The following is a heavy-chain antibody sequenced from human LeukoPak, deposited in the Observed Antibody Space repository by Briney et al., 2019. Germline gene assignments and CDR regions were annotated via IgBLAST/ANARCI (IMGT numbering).Heavy chain of an antibody. CDR1: GFRFSSYA. J-gene: IGHJ3*02. V-gene: IGHV3-23*01. CDR3: ANGQWLSDYPLGGAFDI. D-gene: IGHD3-22*01. Sequence: GVALRLSCGASGFRFSSYAMNWVRQAPGKGLEGGSGITASSTGTYYADSVKGRFTISRDSSKNTLYLQMHSLRAEDTAVYYCANGQWLSDYPLGGAFDIWGQGKMVTVSS. CDR2: ITASSTGT.